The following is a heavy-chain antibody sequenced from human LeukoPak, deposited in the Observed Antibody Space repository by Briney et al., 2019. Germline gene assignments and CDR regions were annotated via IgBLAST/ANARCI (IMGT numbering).Heavy chain of an antibody. CDR1: GGSFSGYY. V-gene: IGHV4-34*01. J-gene: IGHJ6*03. CDR3: ARGYCSGGSCPPDYYYYYYMDA. CDR2: INHSRST. Sequence: SETLSLTCAVYGGSFSGYYWSWIRQPPGKGLEWIGEINHSRSTNYNPSLKSRVTISVDTSKNQFSLKLSSVTAADTAVYYCARGYCSGGSCPPDYYYYYYMDAWGKGTTVTISS. D-gene: IGHD2-15*01.